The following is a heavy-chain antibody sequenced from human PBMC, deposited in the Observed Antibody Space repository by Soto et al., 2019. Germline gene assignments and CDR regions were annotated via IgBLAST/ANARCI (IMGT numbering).Heavy chain of an antibody. J-gene: IGHJ6*02. CDR2: ISYDGDNK. Sequence: LRLSCAASGFTFSTSGMHWVRQAPGKGLEWVAMISYDGDNKYYTDSVKGRFTTSRDNSKNTQYLEMNSLRDEDTAVYYCAKEREQLWLVPYYGMDVWGQGTTVTV. V-gene: IGHV3-30*18. D-gene: IGHD5-18*01. CDR3: AKEREQLWLVPYYGMDV. CDR1: GFTFSTSG.